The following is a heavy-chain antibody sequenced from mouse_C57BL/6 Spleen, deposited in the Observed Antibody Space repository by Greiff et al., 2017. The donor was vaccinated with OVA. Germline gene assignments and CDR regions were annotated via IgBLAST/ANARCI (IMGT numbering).Heavy chain of an antibody. CDR1: GFNIKDYY. CDR3: ARLYDYGEYYFDY. Sequence: VQLQQSGAELVKPGASVKLSCTASGFNIKDYYMHWVKQRTEQGLEWIGRIDPEDGETKYAPTFQGKATITADTSSNTAYLQLSSLTSEDTAVYYCARLYDYGEYYFDYWGQGTTLTVSS. D-gene: IGHD2-4*01. V-gene: IGHV14-2*01. J-gene: IGHJ2*01. CDR2: IDPEDGET.